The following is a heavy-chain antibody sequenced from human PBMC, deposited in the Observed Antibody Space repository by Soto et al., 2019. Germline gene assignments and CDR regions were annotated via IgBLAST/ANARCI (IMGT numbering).Heavy chain of an antibody. V-gene: IGHV3-30-3*01. J-gene: IGHJ3*02. D-gene: IGHD6-13*01. CDR3: ARDPWGIAAAGTFAGAFDI. CDR2: ISYDGSNK. Sequence: GGSLRLSCAASGFTFSSYAMHWVRQAPGKGLEWVAVISYDGSNKYYADSVKGRFTISRDNSKNTLYLQMNSLRAEDTAVYYCARDPWGIAAAGTFAGAFDIWGQGTMGTGS. CDR1: GFTFSSYA.